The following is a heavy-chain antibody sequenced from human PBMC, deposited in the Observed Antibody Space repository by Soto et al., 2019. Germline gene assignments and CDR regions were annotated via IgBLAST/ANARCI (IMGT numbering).Heavy chain of an antibody. CDR1: GSTFNTDT. D-gene: IGHD3-22*01. Sequence: GGSLRLSCAASGSTFNTDTMHWVRQAPGKGLEWVALISDDGSNKHYADSVKGRFSISRDNSKNTLYLQLNSLRPEDTAVYYCAREAIYYDTSGFSLYYFDYWGQGSLVTVSS. J-gene: IGHJ4*02. CDR3: AREAIYYDTSGFSLYYFDY. V-gene: IGHV3-30-3*01. CDR2: ISDDGSNK.